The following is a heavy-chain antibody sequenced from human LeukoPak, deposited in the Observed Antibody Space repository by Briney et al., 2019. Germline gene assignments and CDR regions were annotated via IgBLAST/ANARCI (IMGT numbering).Heavy chain of an antibody. J-gene: IGHJ4*02. V-gene: IGHV3-64*01. Sequence: GGSLGLSCAASGFTFSSYAMRWVRQAPGKGLEYVSAISSNGGSTYYANSVKGRFTISRDNSKNTLYLQMGSLRAEDMAVYYCARDFIAAASGLGYWGQGTLVTVSS. CDR3: ARDFIAAASGLGY. CDR1: GFTFSSYA. CDR2: ISSNGGST. D-gene: IGHD6-13*01.